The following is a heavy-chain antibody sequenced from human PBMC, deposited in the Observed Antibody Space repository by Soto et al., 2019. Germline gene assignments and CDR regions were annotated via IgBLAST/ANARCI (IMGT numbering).Heavy chain of an antibody. J-gene: IGHJ4*02. CDR3: AKQRADFGSGSDTFYLDN. Sequence: EVQLVESGGGLVQPGGSLRLSCAASTFTFSAYWMTWVRQAPGKGLEWVANIKGDGSEKYYVDSVKGRFTISRDNAKDSLYLQMNSLRAEDTAVYYCAKQRADFGSGSDTFYLDNWGQGSLVTVSS. CDR1: TFTFSAYW. V-gene: IGHV3-7*01. D-gene: IGHD3-10*01. CDR2: IKGDGSEK.